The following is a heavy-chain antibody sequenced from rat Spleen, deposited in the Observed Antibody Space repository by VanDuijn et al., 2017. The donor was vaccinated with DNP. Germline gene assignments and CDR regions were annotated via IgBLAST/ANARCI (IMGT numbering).Heavy chain of an antibody. CDR3: ARSGYNTDYYHLGAY. CDR2: ISYSGST. Sequence: EVQLQESGPGLVKPSQSLSLTCSVTGYSITSNYWAWIRKFPGNKMEWMGYISYSGSTSYNPSLKGRISITRDTSKNQFFLQLNSVTTEDTATYYCARSGYNTDYYHLGAYWGQGTLVTVSS. CDR1: GYSITSNY. V-gene: IGHV3-1*01. J-gene: IGHJ3*01. D-gene: IGHD1-6*01.